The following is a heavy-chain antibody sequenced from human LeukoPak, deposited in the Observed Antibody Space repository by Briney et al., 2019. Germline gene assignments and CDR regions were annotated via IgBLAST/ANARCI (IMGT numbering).Heavy chain of an antibody. CDR1: GFTFSSYS. CDR3: AKDGNIVVVPAARYHWFDP. D-gene: IGHD2-2*01. J-gene: IGHJ5*02. V-gene: IGHV3-23*01. Sequence: GSLRLSWAASGFTFSSYSMSWVRQAPGKGLEWVSAISGSGGSTYYAGSVEGRFTISRDNSKNTLYLQMNSLRAEDTAVYYCAKDGNIVVVPAARYHWFDPWGQGPLVTVSS. CDR2: ISGSGGST.